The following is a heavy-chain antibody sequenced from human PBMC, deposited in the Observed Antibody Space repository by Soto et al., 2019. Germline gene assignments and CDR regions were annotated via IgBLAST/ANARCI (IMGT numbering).Heavy chain of an antibody. CDR1: GGSFSGYY. V-gene: IGHV4-34*01. CDR3: ARSGAAAGRSRRYYYYYMDV. J-gene: IGHJ6*03. D-gene: IGHD6-13*01. Sequence: SETLSLTCAVYGGSFSGYYWSWIRQPPGKGLEWIGEINHSGSTNYNPSLKSRVTISVDTSKNQFSLKLGSVTAAETAVYYCARSGAAAGRSRRYYYYYMDVWGKGTTVTVSS. CDR2: INHSGST.